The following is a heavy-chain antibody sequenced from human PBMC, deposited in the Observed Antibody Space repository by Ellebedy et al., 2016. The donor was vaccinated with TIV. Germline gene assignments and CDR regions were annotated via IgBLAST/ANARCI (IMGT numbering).Heavy chain of an antibody. CDR3: ARGQFDFYYGSGRFDN. Sequence: GGSLRLSXAVSAFTFRPYAIHWVRQAPGKGLDLVSTISGVDDSTSYTDSVKGRFTISRDKFNNMVYLQMNSLRAEDTAVYYCARGQFDFYYGSGRFDNWGQGTLVTVS. CDR1: AFTFRPYA. CDR2: ISGVDDST. J-gene: IGHJ4*02. D-gene: IGHD3-10*01. V-gene: IGHV3-23*01.